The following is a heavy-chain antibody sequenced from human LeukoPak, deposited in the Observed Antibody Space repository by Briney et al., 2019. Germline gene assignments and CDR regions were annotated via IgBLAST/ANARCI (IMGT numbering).Heavy chain of an antibody. Sequence: SETLSLTCNVSGASVSSGSYYWSWIRQHPGKGLEWIGYIYYSGSTYYNPSLKSRVTISVDTSKNQFSLKLSSVTAADTAVYYCARAARRGGYRFPFDYWGQGTLVTVSS. V-gene: IGHV4-31*03. CDR1: GASVSSGSYY. CDR3: ARAARRGGYRFPFDY. J-gene: IGHJ4*02. D-gene: IGHD5-12*01. CDR2: IYYSGST.